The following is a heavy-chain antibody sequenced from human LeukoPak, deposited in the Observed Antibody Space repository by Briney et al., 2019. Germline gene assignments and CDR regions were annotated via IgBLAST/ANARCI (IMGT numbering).Heavy chain of an antibody. J-gene: IGHJ4*02. CDR1: GYTFTGYY. Sequence: ASVKVSCKASGYTFTGYYMHWVRQAPGQGLEWMGWINTNSGGANYAQKFQGWVTMTRDTSNSTAYMELNRLKSDDTAVYYCSRDFPIVRGAMGYWGQGTLVTASS. CDR3: SRDFPIVRGAMGY. D-gene: IGHD3-10*01. V-gene: IGHV1-2*04. CDR2: INTNSGGA.